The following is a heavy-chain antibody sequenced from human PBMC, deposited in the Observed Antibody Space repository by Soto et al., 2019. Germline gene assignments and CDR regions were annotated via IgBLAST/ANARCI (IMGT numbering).Heavy chain of an antibody. CDR2: ISGSGGST. J-gene: IGHJ4*02. D-gene: IGHD3-10*01. CDR3: AKDQSTMVRGVLVFFDY. CDR1: GFTVSSYA. Sequence: GGSLRLSCAASGFTVSSYAMSWVRQAPGKGLEWVSAISGSGGSTYYADSVKGRFTISRDNSKNTLYLQMNSLRDEDTAVYYCAKDQSTMVRGVLVFFDYWGQGTLVTVSS. V-gene: IGHV3-23*01.